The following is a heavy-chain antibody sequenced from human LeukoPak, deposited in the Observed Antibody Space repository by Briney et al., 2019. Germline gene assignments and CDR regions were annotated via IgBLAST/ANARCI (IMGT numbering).Heavy chain of an antibody. J-gene: IGHJ4*02. Sequence: SETESLTCTVSGGSISSSSYYWGWIRQPPGKGLEWIGTIYYSGSTYYNPSLKSRVTISVDTSKNQFSLKLSSVSAADTAVYYCAREGPGTGSSWYPNPFDYWGQGTLVTVSS. CDR1: GGSISSSSYY. CDR2: IYYSGST. D-gene: IGHD6-13*01. CDR3: AREGPGTGSSWYPNPFDY. V-gene: IGHV4-39*07.